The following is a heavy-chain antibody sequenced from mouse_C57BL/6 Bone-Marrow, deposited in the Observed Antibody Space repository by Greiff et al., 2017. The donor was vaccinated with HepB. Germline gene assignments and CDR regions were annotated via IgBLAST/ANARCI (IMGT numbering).Heavy chain of an antibody. CDR2: IDPSDSYT. D-gene: IGHD1-1*01. V-gene: IGHV1-50*01. Sequence: VQLQQSGAELVKPGASVKLSCKASGYTFTSYWMQWVKQRPGQGLEWIGEIDPSDSYTNYNQKFKGKATLTVDTSSSTAYMQLSSLTSEDSAVYYCARDGSITTVVATNFDYWGQGTTLTVSS. CDR1: GYTFTSYW. CDR3: ARDGSITTVVATNFDY. J-gene: IGHJ2*01.